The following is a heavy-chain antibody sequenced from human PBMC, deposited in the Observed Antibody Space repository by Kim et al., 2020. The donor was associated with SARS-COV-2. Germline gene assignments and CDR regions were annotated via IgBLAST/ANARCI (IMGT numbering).Heavy chain of an antibody. V-gene: IGHV5-51*01. CDR3: ARLSYDTIRFEY. CDR1: VYSFISYW. D-gene: IGHD3-10*01. CDR2: IYSRDSDT. Sequence: GESLKISCKASVYSFISYWIGWVRQMPGKGLEWMGIIYSRDSDTRYSPSFQGQVTISVDKSISTAYLQWSSLKASDSSVYYCARLSYDTIRFEYWGLGAL. J-gene: IGHJ4*02.